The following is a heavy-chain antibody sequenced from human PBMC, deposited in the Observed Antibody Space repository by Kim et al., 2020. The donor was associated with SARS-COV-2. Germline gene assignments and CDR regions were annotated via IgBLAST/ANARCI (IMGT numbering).Heavy chain of an antibody. Sequence: GGSLRLSCAASGFTFSRYDMNWVRQAPGKGLEWVSYISSDSSSIHYADSVKGRFTISRDNAKNFLFLQMNRLRAEDTSLYYCASEALDSNGYFYYGMAF. CDR2: ISSDSSSI. CDR3: ASEALDSNGYFYYGMAF. D-gene: IGHD2-8*01. J-gene: IGHJ6*01. V-gene: IGHV3-48*04. CDR1: GFTFSRYD.